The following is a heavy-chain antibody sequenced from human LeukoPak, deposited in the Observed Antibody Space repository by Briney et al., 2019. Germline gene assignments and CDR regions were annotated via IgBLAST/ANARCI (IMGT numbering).Heavy chain of an antibody. CDR2: IWYDGSNK. Sequence: GGSLRLSCAASGFTFSSYGMHWDRQAPGKGLAWVAVIWYDGSNKYYADSVKGRFTISRDNSKNTLYLQMNSLRAEDAAVYYCARLYGTYPGWFDRWGQGTLVPVSS. V-gene: IGHV3-33*01. J-gene: IGHJ5*02. D-gene: IGHD4-17*01. CDR3: ARLYGTYPGWFDR. CDR1: GFTFSSYG.